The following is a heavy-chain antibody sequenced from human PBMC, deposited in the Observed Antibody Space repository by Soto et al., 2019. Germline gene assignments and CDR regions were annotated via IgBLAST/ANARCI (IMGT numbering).Heavy chain of an antibody. CDR2: ISYDGSNK. D-gene: IGHD6-19*01. J-gene: IGHJ4*02. CDR1: GFTFSSYG. CDR3: AKGKEDVAGFAHFDY. V-gene: IGHV3-30*18. Sequence: GGSLRLSCAASGFTFSSYGMHWVRQAPGKGLEWVAVISYDGSNKYYADSVKGRFTISRDNSKNTLYLQMNSLRAEDTAVYYCAKGKEDVAGFAHFDYWGQGTLVTVSS.